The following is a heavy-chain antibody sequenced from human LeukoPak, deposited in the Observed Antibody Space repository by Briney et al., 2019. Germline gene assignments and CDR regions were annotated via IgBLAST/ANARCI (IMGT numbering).Heavy chain of an antibody. CDR1: GYSFSSYG. Sequence: GGSLRLSCAASGYSFSSYGMQWVRQAPGKGLEWVAVIWYDGSKKYYADSVKGRFTISRDDSKNTLYLQMNSLRAKDTAIYYCARDPGTLATYFDYWGPGTLVTVSS. V-gene: IGHV3-33*01. D-gene: IGHD6-13*01. CDR3: ARDPGTLATYFDY. J-gene: IGHJ4*02. CDR2: IWYDGSKK.